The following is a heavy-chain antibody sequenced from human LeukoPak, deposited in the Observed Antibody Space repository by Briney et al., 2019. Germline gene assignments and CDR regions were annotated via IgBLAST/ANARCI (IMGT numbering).Heavy chain of an antibody. V-gene: IGHV1-69*04. D-gene: IGHD6-19*01. CDR1: GGTFSSYA. J-gene: IGHJ3*02. CDR2: IIPILGIA. Sequence: SVKVSCKASGGTFSSYAISWVRQAPGQGLEWMGRIIPILGIANYAQKFQGRVTITADKSTSTAYMELSSLRSEDTAVYYCARGGSIAVAVAPSNAFDIWGQGTMVTVSS. CDR3: ARGGSIAVAVAPSNAFDI.